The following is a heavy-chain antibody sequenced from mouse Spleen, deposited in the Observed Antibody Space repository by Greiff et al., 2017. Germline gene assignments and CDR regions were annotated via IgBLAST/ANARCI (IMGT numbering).Heavy chain of an antibody. CDR3: ARHFSPYYFDY. Sequence: EVKLMESGGGLVKLGGSLKLSCAASGFTFSSYAMSWVRQTPEKRLEWVATISSGGGNTYYPDSVKGRFTISRDNAKNTLYLQMSSLKSEDTAMYYCARHFSPYYFDYWGQGTTLTGSS. CDR2: ISSGGGNT. CDR1: GFTFSSYA. V-gene: IGHV5-9*04. J-gene: IGHJ2*01.